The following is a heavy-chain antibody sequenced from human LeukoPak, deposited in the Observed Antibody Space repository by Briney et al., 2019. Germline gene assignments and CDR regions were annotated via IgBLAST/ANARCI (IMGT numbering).Heavy chain of an antibody. V-gene: IGHV3-53*01. Sequence: GGSLRLSCAASGFSVSSNYMSWVRQAPGKGLEWVSFIYSGGSTYYADSVKGRITISRDNAKNSLYLQMSNLRAEDTAVYFCARGGGLDVWGQGATVTVSS. CDR2: IYSGGST. CDR1: GFSVSSNY. D-gene: IGHD3-16*01. CDR3: ARGGGLDV. J-gene: IGHJ6*02.